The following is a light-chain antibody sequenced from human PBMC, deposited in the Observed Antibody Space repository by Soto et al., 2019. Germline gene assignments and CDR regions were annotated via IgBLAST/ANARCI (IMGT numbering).Light chain of an antibody. CDR3: QQSYSIPRP. V-gene: IGKV1-39*01. CDR1: QSISYY. J-gene: IGKJ1*01. Sequence: DIQMTQSPSTLYASVGDRVTITCRASQSISYYLNWYQQKPGKAPKVVIHTASSVPGGVPSRFSGSGSGTDFTLTISSLQPEDFATYYCQQSYSIPRPFGQGTKVEIK. CDR2: TAS.